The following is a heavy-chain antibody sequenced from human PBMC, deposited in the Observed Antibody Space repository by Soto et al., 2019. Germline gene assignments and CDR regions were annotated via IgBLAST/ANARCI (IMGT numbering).Heavy chain of an antibody. CDR2: ISGRGGVT. CDR1: GFTFRNQD. D-gene: IGHD3-22*01. V-gene: IGHV3-23*01. CDR3: AKHRQSRDYYDTAGHYND. Sequence: EVQLLESGGGLVQPGGSLRLTCVGSGFTFRNQDMRWVRQAPGKGLEWVSGISGRGGVTYYADSVKGRFTISRDNSKYTQYLQTNNRRANDTAVYYFAKHRQSRDYYDTAGHYNDWGQGTMVTVAS. J-gene: IGHJ4*02.